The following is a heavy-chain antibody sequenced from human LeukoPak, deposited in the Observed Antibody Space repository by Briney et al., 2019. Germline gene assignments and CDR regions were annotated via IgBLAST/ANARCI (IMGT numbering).Heavy chain of an antibody. V-gene: IGHV1-18*01. J-gene: IGHJ6*02. D-gene: IGHD3-3*01. CDR1: GYTFTSYG. Sequence: GASVKVSCKASGYTFTSYGISWVRQAPGQGLEWMGWISAYNGNTNYAQELQGRVTMTTDTSTSTAYMELRSLRSDDTAVYYCARDHTYYDFWSGYGGYYYGMDVWGQGTTVTVSS. CDR2: ISAYNGNT. CDR3: ARDHTYYDFWSGYGGYYYGMDV.